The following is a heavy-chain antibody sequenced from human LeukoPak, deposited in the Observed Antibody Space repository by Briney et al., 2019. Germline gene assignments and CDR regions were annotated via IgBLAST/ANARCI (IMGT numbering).Heavy chain of an antibody. CDR3: ARDGITMIVVVTGDNGFDP. V-gene: IGHV1-18*01. D-gene: IGHD3-22*01. CDR1: GYTFTSYG. CDR2: MSAYNGNT. Sequence: ASVKVSCKASGYTFTSYGISWVRPAPGQGLEWMGWMSAYNGNTNYAQKLQGRVTMTTDTSTSTAYMELRSLRSDDTAVYDCARDGITMIVVVTGDNGFDPWGQGTLVTVSS. J-gene: IGHJ5*02.